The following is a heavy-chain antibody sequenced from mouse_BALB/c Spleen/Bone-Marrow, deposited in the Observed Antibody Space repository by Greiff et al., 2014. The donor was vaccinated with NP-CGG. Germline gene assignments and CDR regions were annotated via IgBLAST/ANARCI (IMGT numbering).Heavy chain of an antibody. CDR1: GFTFSNYW. D-gene: IGHD1-2*01. Sequence: VQLKESGGGLVQPGGSMKLSCVASGFTFSNYWMNWVRQSPEKGLEWVAEIRLKSNNYAILYAESVKGRFTLSRDDSKSSVYLQMNNLRAEDTGIYYCSRENSLLRLRAMDYWGQGTSVTVSS. CDR3: SRENSLLRLRAMDY. CDR2: IRLKSNNYAI. V-gene: IGHV6-6*02. J-gene: IGHJ4*01.